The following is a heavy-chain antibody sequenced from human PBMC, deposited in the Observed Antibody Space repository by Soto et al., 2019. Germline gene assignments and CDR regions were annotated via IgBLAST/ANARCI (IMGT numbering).Heavy chain of an antibody. V-gene: IGHV5-10-1*01. J-gene: IGHJ6*02. CDR3: ARGITMIVVAQTSGMDV. D-gene: IGHD3-22*01. CDR2: IEPSDSYT. CDR1: GYSCASYW. Sequence: PXESLMISCKGSGYSCASYWISWVRQMPGKGLEWMGRIEPSDSYTNYSPSFQGHVTISADKSISTAYLQWSSLKASDTAMYYCARGITMIVVAQTSGMDVWGQGNTVTVSS.